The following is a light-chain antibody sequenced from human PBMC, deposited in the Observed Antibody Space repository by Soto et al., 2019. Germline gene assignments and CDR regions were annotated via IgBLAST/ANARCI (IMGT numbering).Light chain of an antibody. CDR2: GAS. CDR1: QSVSSH. Sequence: EIVLTQSPASLSLSPGERATLSCRASQSVSSHLAWFQQRPGQAPRLLIYGASNRATGIPARFGGSGSGTNFTLTISSLEPEDFAVYYCQQRSNWPPVLTFGGGNKVEIK. CDR3: QQRSNWPPVLT. V-gene: IGKV3-11*01. J-gene: IGKJ4*01.